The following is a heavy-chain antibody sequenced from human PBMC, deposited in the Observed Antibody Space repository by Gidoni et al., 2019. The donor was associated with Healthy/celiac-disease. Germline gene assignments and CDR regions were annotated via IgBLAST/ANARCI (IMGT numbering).Heavy chain of an antibody. V-gene: IGHV2-26*01. D-gene: IGHD5-12*01. CDR1: GFSLSNARMG. J-gene: IGHJ4*02. CDR2: ISSNDEK. CDR3: ARITDGYNFDY. Sequence: QVTLKESGPFLVKPTETLTLTCTVSGFSLSNARMGVSWIRQPPVKALEWLAHISSNDEKSYSTSLKSRLTIYKETSKSQVVLTMTNLDPVDTATYYCARITDGYNFDYWGQGTLVTVSS.